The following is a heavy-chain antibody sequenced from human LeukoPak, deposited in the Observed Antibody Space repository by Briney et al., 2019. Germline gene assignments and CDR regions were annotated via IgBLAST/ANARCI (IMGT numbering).Heavy chain of an antibody. CDR3: AREAPYYYYMDV. Sequence: PGGSLRLSCAASGFTLSNYWMSWVRQAPGKGLEWVANIKQGGSDIYYVNSGKGRFTISRDNAKNSLYLHMHSLRAEDTAVYYCAREAPYYYYMDVWGKGTTVTVSS. CDR2: IKQGGSDI. J-gene: IGHJ6*03. V-gene: IGHV3-7*01. CDR1: GFTLSNYW.